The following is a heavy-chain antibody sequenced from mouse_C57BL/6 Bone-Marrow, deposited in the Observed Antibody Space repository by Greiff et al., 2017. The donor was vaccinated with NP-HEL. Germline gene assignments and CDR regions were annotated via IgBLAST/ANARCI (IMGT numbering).Heavy chain of an antibody. Sequence: QVQLQQPGAELVMPGASVKLSCKASGYTFTSYWMHWVKQRPGQGLEWIGEIDPSDSYTNYNQKFKGKSTLTVDKSSSTAYMQLSSLTSADSAVYDCARDRITTVPYYFDYWGQGTTLTVSS. CDR1: GYTFTSYW. V-gene: IGHV1-69*01. CDR3: ARDRITTVPYYFDY. CDR2: IDPSDSYT. D-gene: IGHD1-1*01. J-gene: IGHJ2*01.